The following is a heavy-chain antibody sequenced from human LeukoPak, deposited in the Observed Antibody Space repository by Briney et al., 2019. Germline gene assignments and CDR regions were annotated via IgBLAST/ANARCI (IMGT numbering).Heavy chain of an antibody. Sequence: SETLSLTCTVSGYSISSGYYWGWIRQPPGKGLEWIGSIYHSGSTYYNPSLKSRVTISVDTSKNQFSLKLSSVTAADTAVYYCARGDYPPDYWGQGTLVTVSS. CDR3: ARGDYPPDY. CDR1: GYSISSGYY. D-gene: IGHD4-11*01. V-gene: IGHV4-38-2*02. J-gene: IGHJ4*02. CDR2: IYHSGST.